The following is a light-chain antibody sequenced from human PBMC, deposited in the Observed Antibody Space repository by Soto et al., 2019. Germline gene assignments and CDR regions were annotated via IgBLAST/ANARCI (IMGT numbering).Light chain of an antibody. J-gene: IGKJ1*01. CDR2: LVS. CDR1: QDLLHSNGYNY. Sequence: DIVMTQSPLSLPVTPGEPASISCRSSQDLLHSNGYNYLDWYLQKPGQSPQLLIYLVSHRASGVPDRFSGSGSGTDFTLKISRVEAEDVGVYYCMQALQTPPWTFGQGTKVEIK. V-gene: IGKV2-28*01. CDR3: MQALQTPPWT.